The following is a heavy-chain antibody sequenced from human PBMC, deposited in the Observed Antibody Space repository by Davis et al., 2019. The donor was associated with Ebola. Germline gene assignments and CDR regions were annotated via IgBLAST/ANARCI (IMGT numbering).Heavy chain of an antibody. Sequence: AASVKVSCKASGYTFTSYGFSWVRQAPGQGLEWMGWINTYNGNTNYAQKFQGRVTMTTDTSTTTAYMELRSLRPDDTAMYFCARDKGTVTPSDYWGQGTLVTVSS. D-gene: IGHD1-14*01. V-gene: IGHV1-18*04. CDR1: GYTFTSYG. J-gene: IGHJ4*02. CDR2: INTYNGNT. CDR3: ARDKGTVTPSDY.